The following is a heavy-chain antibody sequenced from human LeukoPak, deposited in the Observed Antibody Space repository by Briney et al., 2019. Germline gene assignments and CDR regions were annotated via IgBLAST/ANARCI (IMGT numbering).Heavy chain of an antibody. V-gene: IGHV3-23*01. Sequence: GGSLRLSCAASGFTFSSYAMRWVRQAPGKGLEWVSAISASGGTTDYADSVKGRFTISRDNSKNTLYLQMNSLRAEDTAVYYCAKMQQLVLTTWFDPWGQGTLVTVSS. CDR1: GFTFSSYA. J-gene: IGHJ5*02. D-gene: IGHD6-13*01. CDR2: ISASGGTT. CDR3: AKMQQLVLTTWFDP.